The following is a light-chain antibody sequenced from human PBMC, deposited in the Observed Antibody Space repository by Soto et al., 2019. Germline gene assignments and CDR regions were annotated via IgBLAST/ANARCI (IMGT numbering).Light chain of an antibody. V-gene: IGKV1-33*01. CDR2: DAS. CDR3: QQYDNLPIT. J-gene: IGKJ5*01. Sequence: DIQMTQSPSSLSASVGDRVTITCQASQDISNYLNCDQQKGGKAPKLLIYDASNLETGVPSRFSGSGSGTDFTFTISSLQPEDIATYYCQQYDNLPITFGQGTRLEIK. CDR1: QDISNY.